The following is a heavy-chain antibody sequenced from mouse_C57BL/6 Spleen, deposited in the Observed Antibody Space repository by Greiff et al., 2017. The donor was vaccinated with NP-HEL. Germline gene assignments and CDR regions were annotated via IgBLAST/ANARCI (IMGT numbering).Heavy chain of an antibody. D-gene: IGHD3-2*02. CDR2: ILPGSGST. V-gene: IGHV1-9*01. Sequence: QVQLKESGAELMKPGASVKLSCKATGYTFTGYWIEWVKQRPGHGLEWIGEILPGSGSTNYNEKFKGKATLPADTSSNPAYMQLSSLTTEDSAIYYCARGGTAQANYFDYWGQGTTLTVSS. CDR3: ARGGTAQANYFDY. J-gene: IGHJ2*01. CDR1: GYTFTGYW.